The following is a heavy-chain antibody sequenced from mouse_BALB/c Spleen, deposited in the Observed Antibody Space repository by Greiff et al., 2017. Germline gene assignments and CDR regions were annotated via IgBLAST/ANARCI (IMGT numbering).Heavy chain of an antibody. J-gene: IGHJ3*01. CDR3: ARGLYYGSSYWFAY. CDR1: GFTFSSFG. CDR2: ISSGSSTI. D-gene: IGHD1-1*01. V-gene: IGHV5-17*02. Sequence: EVNVVESGGGLVQPGGSRKLSCAASGFTFSSFGMHWVRPAPEKGLEWVAYISSGSSTIYYADTVKGRFTISRDNPKNTLFLQMTSLRSEDTAMYYCARGLYYGSSYWFAYWGQGTLVTVSA.